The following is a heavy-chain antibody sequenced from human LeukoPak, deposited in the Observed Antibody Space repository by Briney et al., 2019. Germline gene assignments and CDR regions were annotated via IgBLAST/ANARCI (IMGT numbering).Heavy chain of an antibody. Sequence: GGSLRLSCAASGFTVSSNYMSWVRQAPGKGLEWVSVIYSGGSTYYADSVKGRFTISRDYSKNTLHLQMNSLRVEDTAIYYCAKGPLLGSGYHPDYWGQGTLVTVSS. J-gene: IGHJ4*02. CDR2: IYSGGST. CDR1: GFTVSSNY. CDR3: AKGPLLGSGYHPDY. V-gene: IGHV3-53*01. D-gene: IGHD3-22*01.